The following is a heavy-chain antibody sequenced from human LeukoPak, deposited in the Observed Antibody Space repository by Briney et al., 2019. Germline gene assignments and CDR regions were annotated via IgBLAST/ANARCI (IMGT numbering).Heavy chain of an antibody. CDR1: GYSFTSYW. Sequence: GESLKISCKGSGYSFTSYWIGWVRQMPGKGLEWMGIIYPGDSDTRYSPSFQGQVTISADKSITTAYLQWSRLKASDTAMYYCARHLRLWQNWLDPWGQGTLVTVSS. CDR2: IYPGDSDT. V-gene: IGHV5-51*01. D-gene: IGHD5-18*01. J-gene: IGHJ5*02. CDR3: ARHLRLWQNWLDP.